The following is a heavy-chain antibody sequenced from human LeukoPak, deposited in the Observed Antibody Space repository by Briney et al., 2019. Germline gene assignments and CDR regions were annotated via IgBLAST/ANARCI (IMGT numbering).Heavy chain of an antibody. CDR2: ISGDGGGT. D-gene: IGHD1-1*01. Sequence: GGSLRLPCAASGFIVSNNYMNWVRQAPGRGLEWVSSISGDGGGTYYAGSLKGRFTISRDNSKDTLYLQMNSLRAEDTAVYYCARICDERTDYWGQGALVTVSS. V-gene: IGHV3-23*01. CDR1: GFIVSNNY. J-gene: IGHJ4*02. CDR3: ARICDERTDY.